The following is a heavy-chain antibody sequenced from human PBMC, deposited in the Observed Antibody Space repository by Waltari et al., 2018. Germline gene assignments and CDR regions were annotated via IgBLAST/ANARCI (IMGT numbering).Heavy chain of an antibody. J-gene: IGHJ5*01. CDR1: GFIFSNDW. CDR3: ARGSGWRFDS. D-gene: IGHD6-19*01. Sequence: EVQLVESGGGPVQPGASLRLSCAASGFIFSNDWMTWVGQSLEKGLEWVAEINGDGSAKNDVDSLKGRFTVSRDNAKNSLFLDMESLRDEDTAVYYCARGSGWRFDSWGQGTLVTVSS. V-gene: IGHV3-7*01. CDR2: INGDGSAK.